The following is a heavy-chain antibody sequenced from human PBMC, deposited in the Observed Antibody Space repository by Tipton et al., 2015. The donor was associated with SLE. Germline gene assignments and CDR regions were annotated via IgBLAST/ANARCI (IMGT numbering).Heavy chain of an antibody. CDR3: TRVGDGYLVRFDY. CDR1: GFTFSDYY. CDR2: IRSKAYGGTT. D-gene: IGHD5-24*01. J-gene: IGHJ4*02. Sequence: SLRLSCAASGFTFSDYYMSWIRQAPGKGLEWVGFIRSKAYGGTTEYAASVKGRFTISRDDSKSIAYLQMNSLKTEDTAVYYCTRVGDGYLVRFDYWGQGTLVTVSS. V-gene: IGHV3-49*03.